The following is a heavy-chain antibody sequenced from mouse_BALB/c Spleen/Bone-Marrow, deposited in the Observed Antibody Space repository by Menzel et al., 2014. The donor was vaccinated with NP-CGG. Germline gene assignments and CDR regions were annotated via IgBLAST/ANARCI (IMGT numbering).Heavy chain of an antibody. CDR2: IRLKSNNYAT. D-gene: IGHD1-1*01. CDR1: GFTFSNYW. Sequence: EVQLVESGGGLVQPGGSMKLSCVASGFTFSNYWMNWVRQSPEKGLEWVAEIRLKSNNYATHYAESVKGRFTISRDDSKSSVYQQMNNLRAEDTGIYYCTRGYYYGSSYVFDYWGQGTTLTVSS. V-gene: IGHV6-6*02. CDR3: TRGYYYGSSYVFDY. J-gene: IGHJ2*01.